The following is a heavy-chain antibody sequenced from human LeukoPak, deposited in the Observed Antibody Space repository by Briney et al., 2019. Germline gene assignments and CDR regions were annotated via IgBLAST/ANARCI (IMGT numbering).Heavy chain of an antibody. CDR3: ARRAWATRLGS. CDR2: IYESGTT. J-gene: IGHJ4*02. V-gene: IGHV4-34*01. Sequence: PSETLSLTCAVYGESLNSYYWSWVRQPPGEGLEWIGEIYESGTTEYNPSLKSRVTISMVPSKQQFSLSLSSVTAADTALYYCARRAWATRLGSWGLGTPVIVSS. CDR1: GESLNSYY. D-gene: IGHD2-15*01.